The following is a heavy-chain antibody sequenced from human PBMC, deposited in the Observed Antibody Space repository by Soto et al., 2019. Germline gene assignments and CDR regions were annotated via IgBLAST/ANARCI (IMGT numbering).Heavy chain of an antibody. Sequence: QITLKESGPTLVKPTQTLTLTCTFSGFSLSTSGVGVGWIRQPPGKALEWLALIYWDDDKRYSPSLKSRLTITKDTSTNPVVLTMTNMDPVDTATYYCAHRREYYDSSGYYRDAFDIWGQGTMVTVSS. J-gene: IGHJ3*02. CDR3: AHRREYYDSSGYYRDAFDI. CDR2: IYWDDDK. D-gene: IGHD3-22*01. V-gene: IGHV2-5*02. CDR1: GFSLSTSGVG.